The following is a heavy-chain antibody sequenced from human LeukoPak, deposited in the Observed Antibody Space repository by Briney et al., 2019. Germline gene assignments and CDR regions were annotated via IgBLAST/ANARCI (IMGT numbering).Heavy chain of an antibody. CDR1: GGTFSSYA. J-gene: IGHJ3*02. CDR3: ARVHPLVEMATIGASDI. V-gene: IGHV1-69*13. D-gene: IGHD5-24*01. Sequence: SVKVSCKASGGTFSSYAISWVRQAPGQGLEWMGGIIPIFGTANYAQKFQGRVTITADESTSTAYMELSSLRSEDTAVYYCARVHPLVEMATIGASDIWGQGTMVTVSS. CDR2: IIPIFGTA.